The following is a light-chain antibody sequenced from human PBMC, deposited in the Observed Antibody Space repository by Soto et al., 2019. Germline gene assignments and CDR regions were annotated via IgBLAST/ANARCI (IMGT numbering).Light chain of an antibody. J-gene: IGKJ1*01. CDR2: GTS. CDR3: QQYNNWPPWT. V-gene: IGKV3-15*01. CDR1: QSVGSN. Sequence: EVVMTQSPATLSLSPGERAILSCRASQSVGSNLAWFQQKPGQAPRLLIYGTSTRATGIPARFGGTGSGTEFTLTISSLQSEDFAVYYCQQYNNWPPWTFGQGTKV.